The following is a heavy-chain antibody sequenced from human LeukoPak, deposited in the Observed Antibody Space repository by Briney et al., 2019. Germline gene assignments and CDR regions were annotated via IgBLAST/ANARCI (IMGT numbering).Heavy chain of an antibody. Sequence: KSGGSLRLSCAASGFTFSDYYMSWIRQAPGKGLEWVSYISSSGSTIYYADSVKGRFTISRDSAKNSLYLQMNSLRAEDTAVYYCARSGETYLGYYYYYMGVWGKGTTVTVSS. CDR3: ARSGETYLGYYYYYMGV. CDR1: GFTFSDYY. CDR2: ISSSGSTI. V-gene: IGHV3-11*04. J-gene: IGHJ6*03. D-gene: IGHD7-27*01.